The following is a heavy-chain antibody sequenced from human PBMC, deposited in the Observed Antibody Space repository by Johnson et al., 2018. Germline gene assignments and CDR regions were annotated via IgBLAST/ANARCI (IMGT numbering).Heavy chain of an antibody. J-gene: IGHJ1*01. V-gene: IGHV3-9*01. CDR3: GKDGRLLRYFAWAVIFQH. CDR1: GFTFDDYA. Sequence: VQLVQSGGGLVQPGRSLRLSCAASGFTFDDYAMHWVRQAPGKGLEWVSGISWHSGSIGYADSVKGRFTISRDNSKNTLYLQINSLRAEDTAVYYCGKDGRLLRYFAWAVIFQHWGQGTLVTVSS. CDR2: ISWHSGSI. D-gene: IGHD3-9*01.